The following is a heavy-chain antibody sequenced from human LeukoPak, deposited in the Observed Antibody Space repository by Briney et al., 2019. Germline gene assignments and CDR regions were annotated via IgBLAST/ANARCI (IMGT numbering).Heavy chain of an antibody. CDR1: GYTFTSYG. J-gene: IGHJ5*02. Sequence: ASVKVSCKASGYTFTSYGISWVRQAPGQGLEWMGWISGYNGKTDYAQEFQGRVTVTTDTSTTTAYMELRSLRSDDTAVYYCARRELLVRSWFDPWGQGTLVTVSS. CDR3: ARRELLVRSWFDP. D-gene: IGHD3-10*01. V-gene: IGHV1-18*01. CDR2: ISGYNGKT.